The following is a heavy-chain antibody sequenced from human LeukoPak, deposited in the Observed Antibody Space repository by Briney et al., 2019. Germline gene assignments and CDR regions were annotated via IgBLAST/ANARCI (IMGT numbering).Heavy chain of an antibody. J-gene: IGHJ6*03. V-gene: IGHV4-34*01. Sequence: PSETLSLTCAVYGGSFSGYYWSWIRQPPGKGLEWIGEINHSGSTNYNPSLKSRVTISVDTSKNQFSLKLSSVTAADTAVYYCAGLPTEDYYYMDVWGKGTTVTISS. D-gene: IGHD4-17*01. CDR3: AGLPTEDYYYMDV. CDR1: GGSFSGYY. CDR2: INHSGST.